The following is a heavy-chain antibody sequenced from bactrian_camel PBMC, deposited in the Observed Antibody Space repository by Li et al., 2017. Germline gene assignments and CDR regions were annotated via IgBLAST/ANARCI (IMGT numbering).Heavy chain of an antibody. J-gene: IGHJ4*01. Sequence: VQLVESGGGSVQPGGSLRLSCAASGFTFRSYAMRWVRQAPGKGLEWVSTISPITTVSSSTAYADSVKGRFTISRDNANSTLYLQMNSLKSEDTALYFCATSPTGTNRGRGTQVTVS. V-gene: IGHV3S42*01. CDR3: ATSPTGTN. CDR1: GFTFRSYA. CDR2: ISPITTVSSST. D-gene: IGHD5*01.